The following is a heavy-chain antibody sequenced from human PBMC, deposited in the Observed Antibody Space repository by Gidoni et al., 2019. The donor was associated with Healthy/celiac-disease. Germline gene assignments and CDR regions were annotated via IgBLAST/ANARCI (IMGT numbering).Heavy chain of an antibody. CDR3: ARDPAMLDAFDI. J-gene: IGHJ3*02. CDR2: IYSGGST. Sequence: EVQLVVSGGGLVQPGGSLRPSCAPSGFTVSSNYMSWVRQAPGKGLEWVSVIYSGGSTYYADSVKGRFTISRDNSKNTLYLQMNSLRAEDTAVYYCARDPAMLDAFDIWGQGTMVTVSS. V-gene: IGHV3-66*01. D-gene: IGHD5-18*01. CDR1: GFTVSSNY.